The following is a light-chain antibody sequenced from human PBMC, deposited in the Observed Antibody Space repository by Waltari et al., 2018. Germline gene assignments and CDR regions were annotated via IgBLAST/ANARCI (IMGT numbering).Light chain of an antibody. CDR2: EVS. CDR3: SSYTSSLTLG. J-gene: IGLJ2*01. CDR1: SSDVGGYNY. Sequence: QSALTQPASVSGSPGQSITISCTGTSSDVGGYNYVPWYQQHPGKAPKLMIYEVSNRPSEISNRCADSTSGNPASLTISGLQAEDEADYYCSSYTSSLTLGFGGGTKLTVL. V-gene: IGLV2-14*01.